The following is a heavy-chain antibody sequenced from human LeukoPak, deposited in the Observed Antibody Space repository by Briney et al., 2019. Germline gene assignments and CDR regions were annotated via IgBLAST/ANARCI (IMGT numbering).Heavy chain of an antibody. D-gene: IGHD2-2*01. CDR2: ISSSSDYT. CDR1: GFXFSDYY. J-gene: IGHJ4*02. CDR3: ARGRGCSSMSCYPDY. Sequence: GGSLRLSCVASGFXFSDYYISWIRQAPGKGLEWVSYISSSSDYTNYADSVKGRFTISRDNAKSSLYLQMNSLGAEDTALYYCARGRGCSSMSCYPDYWGQGTLVTVSS. V-gene: IGHV3-11*06.